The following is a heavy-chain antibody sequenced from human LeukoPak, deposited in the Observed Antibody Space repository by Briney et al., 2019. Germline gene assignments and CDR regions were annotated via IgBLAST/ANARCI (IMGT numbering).Heavy chain of an antibody. CDR2: ISTYNGNT. D-gene: IGHD3-10*01. CDR1: GYTFTSHG. CDR3: ARDQYYGSGSYYTYYYYMDV. V-gene: IGHV1-18*01. Sequence: GASVKVSCKASGYTFTSHGISWVRQAPGQGLEWMGWISTYNGNTNYAQKLQGRVSMTTDTSTSTAYMDLRSLRSDDTAVYYCARDQYYGSGSYYTYYYYMDVWGKGTTVTVSS. J-gene: IGHJ6*03.